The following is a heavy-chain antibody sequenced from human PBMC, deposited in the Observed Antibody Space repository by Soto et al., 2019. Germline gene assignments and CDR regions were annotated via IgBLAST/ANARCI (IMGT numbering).Heavy chain of an antibody. V-gene: IGHV3-23*01. CDR3: AKGSSASRPYYFDY. Sequence: GGSLRLSCAASGFSFSTYAMSWVRQAPGKGLEWVSAITGSGGSTYHADSVKGRFTISRDNSKNTLYLQMNSLRADDTAVYYCAKGSSASRPYYFDYRGQGTLVTVSS. D-gene: IGHD3-22*01. CDR2: ITGSGGST. CDR1: GFSFSTYA. J-gene: IGHJ4*02.